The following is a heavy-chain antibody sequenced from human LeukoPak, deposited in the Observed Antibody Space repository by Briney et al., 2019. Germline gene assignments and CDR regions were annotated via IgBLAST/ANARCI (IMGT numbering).Heavy chain of an antibody. CDR1: VYSISSGYY. D-gene: IGHD3-10*01. J-gene: IGHJ4*02. V-gene: IGHV4-38-2*02. CDR3: ARGSMVRGLDY. CDR2: IYHSGGT. Sequence: SETLSLTCTVSVYSISSGYYWGWIRQPPGKGLEWIGSIYHSGGTYYNPSLKSRVTISVDTSKNQFSLKLSTVTAADTAVYYCARGSMVRGLDYWGQGTLVTVSS.